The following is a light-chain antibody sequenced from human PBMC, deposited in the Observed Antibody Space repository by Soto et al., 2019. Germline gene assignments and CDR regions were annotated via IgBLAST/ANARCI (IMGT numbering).Light chain of an antibody. Sequence: IVLTQSPGTLSLSPGESATLSCRASQSVFNNHIGWYQQKPGQAPRRLIFGASFRATGIPDRFSGSGSGTDFTLTISRLEPDDFAVYYCQHYGSSSWTFGQGTKVDI. J-gene: IGKJ1*01. CDR3: QHYGSSSWT. CDR1: QSVFNNH. CDR2: GAS. V-gene: IGKV3-20*01.